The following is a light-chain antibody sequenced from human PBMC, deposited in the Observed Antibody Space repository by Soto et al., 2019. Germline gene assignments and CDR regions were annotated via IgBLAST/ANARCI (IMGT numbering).Light chain of an antibody. CDR3: LLSHIGAVV. Sequence: QAVVTQEPSLTVSPGGTVTLTCVSSTGAVTSGHYPYWFQQKPGQAPRTLIYDTSNKHSWTPARFSGSLLGGKAALTLLGAQHEDEAEYYCLLSHIGAVVFSGGTKLTV. CDR2: DTS. CDR1: TGAVTSGHY. V-gene: IGLV7-46*02. J-gene: IGLJ2*01.